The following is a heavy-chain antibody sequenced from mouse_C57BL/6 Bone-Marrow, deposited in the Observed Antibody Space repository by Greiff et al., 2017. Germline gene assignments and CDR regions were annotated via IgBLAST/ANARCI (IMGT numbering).Heavy chain of an antibody. CDR3: AREGYGEYFGY. CDR1: GYTFTSYW. CDR2: IDPSDSYT. D-gene: IGHD2-13*01. Sequence: VQLQQPGAELVRPGTSVKLSCKASGYTFTSYWMHWVKQRPGQGLEWIGVIDPSDSYTNYNQKFKGKATLTVDTSSSTAYMQLSSLTSEDSAVYYCAREGYGEYFGYWGQGTTLTVSS. V-gene: IGHV1-59*01. J-gene: IGHJ2*01.